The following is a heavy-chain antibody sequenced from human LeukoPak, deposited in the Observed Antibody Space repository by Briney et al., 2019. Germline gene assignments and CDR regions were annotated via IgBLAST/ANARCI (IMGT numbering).Heavy chain of an antibody. J-gene: IGHJ3*02. CDR3: ARGRIKLLPDAFDI. V-gene: IGHV1-69*01. CDR2: IIPIFGTA. Sequence: SVKVSCKASGGTFSSYAISWVRQAPGQGLEWMGGIIPIFGTANYAQKFQGRVTITADESTSTAYMELSSLRSEDTAVYYCARGRIKLLPDAFDIWGQGTMVTVSS. CDR1: GGTFSSYA.